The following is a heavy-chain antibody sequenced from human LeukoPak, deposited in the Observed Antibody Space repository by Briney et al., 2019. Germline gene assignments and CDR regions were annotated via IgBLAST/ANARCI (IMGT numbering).Heavy chain of an antibody. J-gene: IGHJ6*03. V-gene: IGHV3-74*01. Sequence: GGSLRLSCAASGFSFSTSPMSWVRQPPGKGLVWVSRINSDGSSTSYADSVKGRFTISRDNAKNTLYLQMNSLRAEDTAVYYCARVSSGSYFGYYYYYMDVWGKGTTVTVSS. CDR2: INSDGSST. CDR3: ARVSSGSYFGYYYYYMDV. D-gene: IGHD1-26*01. CDR1: GFSFSTSP.